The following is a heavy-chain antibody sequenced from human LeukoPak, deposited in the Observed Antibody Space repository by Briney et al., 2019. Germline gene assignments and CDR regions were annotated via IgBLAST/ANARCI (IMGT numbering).Heavy chain of an antibody. J-gene: IGHJ4*02. CDR2: INHSGST. CDR1: GGSFSGYY. D-gene: IGHD3-10*01. Sequence: PSETLSLTCAVYGGSFSGYYWSWIRQPPGKGLEWIGEINHSGSTNCNPSLKSRVTISVDTSKNQFSLKLSSVTAADTAVYYCARRILLWFGELHHYYFDYWGQGTLVTVSS. CDR3: ARRILLWFGELHHYYFDY. V-gene: IGHV4-34*01.